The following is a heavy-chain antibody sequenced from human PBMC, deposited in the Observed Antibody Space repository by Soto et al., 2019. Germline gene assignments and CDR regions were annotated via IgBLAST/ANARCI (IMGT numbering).Heavy chain of an antibody. CDR2: IYYSGST. Sequence: SETLSLTCTVSGGSISSYYWSWIRQPPGKGLEWIGYIYYSGSTNYNPSLKSRVTISVDTSKNQFSLKLSSVTAADTAVYYCARDRGSSSAKLGDDAFDIWGQGTMVTVSS. D-gene: IGHD6-13*01. CDR1: GGSISSYY. V-gene: IGHV4-59*01. CDR3: ARDRGSSSAKLGDDAFDI. J-gene: IGHJ3*02.